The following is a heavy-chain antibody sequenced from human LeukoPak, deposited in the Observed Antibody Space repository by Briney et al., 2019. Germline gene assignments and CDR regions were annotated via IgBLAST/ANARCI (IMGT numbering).Heavy chain of an antibody. CDR1: GFTFSSYA. Sequence: TGGSLRLSCAASGFTFSSYAMNWVRQAPGKGLEWVSAISGSGGSTYYADSVKGRFTISRDNAKNSLYLQMNSLRAEDTAVYYCARRFGGVTFYYYGMDVWGQGTTVTVSS. D-gene: IGHD3-16*01. CDR2: ISGSGGST. CDR3: ARRFGGVTFYYYGMDV. J-gene: IGHJ6*02. V-gene: IGHV3-23*01.